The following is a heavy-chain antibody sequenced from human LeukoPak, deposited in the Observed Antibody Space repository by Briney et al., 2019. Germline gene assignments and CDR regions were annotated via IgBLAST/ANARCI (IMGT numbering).Heavy chain of an antibody. CDR1: GGSISSYY. V-gene: IGHV4-59*08. D-gene: IGHD5-24*01. J-gene: IGHJ4*02. CDR3: ARQGRDGYNRPYFDY. Sequence: PSETLSLTCTVSGGSISSYYWSWIRQPPGKGLERIGYIYYSGSTNYNPSLKSRVTISVDTSKNQFSLKLSSVTAADTAVYYCARQGRDGYNRPYFDYWGQGTLVTVSS. CDR2: IYYSGST.